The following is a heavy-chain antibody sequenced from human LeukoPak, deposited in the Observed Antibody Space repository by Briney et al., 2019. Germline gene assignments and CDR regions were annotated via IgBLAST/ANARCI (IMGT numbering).Heavy chain of an antibody. Sequence: PGGPLRLSCAASGFAFSNYWLHWVRQAPGKGLEWVARINTHGSSTNYADSVKGRFTISRDNAKNTLYLQMTSLSAEDTAVYYAPAGYYYYYMDVWGKGTTVTVSS. CDR1: GFAFSNYW. CDR3: PAGYYYYYMDV. J-gene: IGHJ6*03. CDR2: INTHGSST. D-gene: IGHD3-16*01. V-gene: IGHV3-74*01.